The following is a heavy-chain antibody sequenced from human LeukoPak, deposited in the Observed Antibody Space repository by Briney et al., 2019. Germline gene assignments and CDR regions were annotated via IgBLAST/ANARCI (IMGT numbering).Heavy chain of an antibody. CDR3: ARGDYYDSSGYYLPLDY. CDR1: GGSISSGSYY. J-gene: IGHJ4*02. V-gene: IGHV4-61*01. CDR2: IYYSGST. D-gene: IGHD3-22*01. Sequence: PSETLSLTCTVSGGSISSGSYYWSWIRQPPGKGLEWIGYIYYSGSTNYNPSLKSRVTISVDTSKNQFSLKLSSVTAADTAVYYCARGDYYDSSGYYLPLDYWGQGTLVTVSS.